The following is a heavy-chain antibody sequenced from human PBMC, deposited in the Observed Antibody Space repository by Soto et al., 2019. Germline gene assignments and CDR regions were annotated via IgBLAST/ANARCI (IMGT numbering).Heavy chain of an antibody. D-gene: IGHD7-27*01. CDR3: ATHWDPPYFDY. J-gene: IGHJ4*02. Sequence: ASVKVSCKASGYTFTSYCISWVRQAPGQGLEWMGWISAYNGNTNYAQKLQGRVTMTTDTSTSTAYMELRSLRSDDTAVYYCATHWDPPYFDYWGQGTLVTVSS. V-gene: IGHV1-18*01. CDR1: GYTFTSYC. CDR2: ISAYNGNT.